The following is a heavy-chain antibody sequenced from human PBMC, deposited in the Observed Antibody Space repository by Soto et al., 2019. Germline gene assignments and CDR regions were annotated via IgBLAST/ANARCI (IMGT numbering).Heavy chain of an antibody. Sequence: SVKVSCKASGGTFSSYAISWVRQASGQGLEWMGGIIPIFGTANYAQKFQGRVTITADKSTSTAYMELSSLRSEDTAVYYCAGAGGVGMVGGAHAFDIWGQGTMVTVSS. V-gene: IGHV1-69*06. D-gene: IGHD2-21*01. CDR3: AGAGGVGMVGGAHAFDI. CDR2: IIPIFGTA. CDR1: GGTFSSYA. J-gene: IGHJ3*02.